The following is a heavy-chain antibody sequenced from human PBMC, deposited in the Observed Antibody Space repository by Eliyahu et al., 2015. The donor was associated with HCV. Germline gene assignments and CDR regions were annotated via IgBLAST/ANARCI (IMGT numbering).Heavy chain of an antibody. CDR3: ARDGGLYYDFWSGVGMDV. J-gene: IGHJ6*02. CDR1: GFTFSXXW. V-gene: IGHV3-7*03. Sequence: EVQLVESGGGLVQPGGSLRLSCAASGFTFSXXWMXWVXQAPGKGLEWVANIKQDGSEKYYVDSVKGRFTISRDNAKNSLYLQMNSLRAEDTAVYYCARDGGLYYDFWSGVGMDVWGQGTTVTVSS. CDR2: IKQDGSEK. D-gene: IGHD3-3*01.